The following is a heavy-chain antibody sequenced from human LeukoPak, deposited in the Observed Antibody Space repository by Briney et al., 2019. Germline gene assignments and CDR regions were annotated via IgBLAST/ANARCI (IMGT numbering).Heavy chain of an antibody. CDR2: IKQGGGEI. Sequence: PGGSLRLSCAASGFTFSRYWMSWVRQVPQKGLEWVANIKQGGGEIYYVDSVKGRFTISRDNAKNSLYLQMNSLRAEDTAVYYCARGNGDGGYYFDYWGQGTLVTVSS. CDR1: GFTFSRYW. CDR3: ARGNGDGGYYFDY. D-gene: IGHD5-24*01. J-gene: IGHJ4*02. V-gene: IGHV3-7*03.